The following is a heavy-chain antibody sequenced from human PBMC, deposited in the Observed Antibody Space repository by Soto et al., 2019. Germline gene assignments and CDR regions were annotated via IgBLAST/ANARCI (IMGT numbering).Heavy chain of an antibody. CDR3: ARGRGNCSSTSCYNWFDP. CDR2: INPNSGGT. Sequence: QVQLVQSGAEVKKPGASVKVSCKASGYTFTGYYMHWVRQAPGQGLEWIGGINPNSGGTNYAQKFQGWVTMTRDTSISTAYMELSRLRSDDTAVYYCARGRGNCSSTSCYNWFDPWGQGTLVTVSS. J-gene: IGHJ5*02. V-gene: IGHV1-2*04. D-gene: IGHD2-2*01. CDR1: GYTFTGYY.